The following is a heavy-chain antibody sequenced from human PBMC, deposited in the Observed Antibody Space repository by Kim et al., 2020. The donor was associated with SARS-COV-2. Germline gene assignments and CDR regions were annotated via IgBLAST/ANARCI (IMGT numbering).Heavy chain of an antibody. D-gene: IGHD3-10*01. J-gene: IGHJ4*02. CDR3: AKDPGGWGSYYFDY. V-gene: IGHV3-33*06. Sequence: ADSVQGRFTISRDNSKNTLYLQMNSLRAEDTAVYYCAKDPGGWGSYYFDYWGQGTLVTVSS.